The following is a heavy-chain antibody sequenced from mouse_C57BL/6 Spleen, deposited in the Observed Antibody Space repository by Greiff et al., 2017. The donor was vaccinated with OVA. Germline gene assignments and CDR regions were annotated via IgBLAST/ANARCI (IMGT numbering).Heavy chain of an antibody. Sequence: VQLQQPGAELVRPGSSVKLSCKASGYTFTSYWMDWVKQRPGQGLEWIGNIYPSDSETHYNQKFKDKATLTVDKSSSTAYMQLSSLTSEDSAFYYCARVGDEGFDYWGQGTTLTVSS. D-gene: IGHD3-3*01. J-gene: IGHJ2*01. CDR3: ARVGDEGFDY. V-gene: IGHV1-61*01. CDR1: GYTFTSYW. CDR2: IYPSDSET.